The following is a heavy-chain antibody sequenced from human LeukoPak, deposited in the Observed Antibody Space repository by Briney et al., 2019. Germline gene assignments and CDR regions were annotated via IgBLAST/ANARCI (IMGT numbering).Heavy chain of an antibody. V-gene: IGHV3-30*02. CDR2: IRYDGSNK. CDR1: GFTFSSYG. D-gene: IGHD3-22*01. J-gene: IGHJ4*02. Sequence: PGGSLRLSCAASGFTFSSYGMHWVRQAPGKGLEWVAFIRYDGSNKYYADSVKGRFTISRDNSKNTLYLQMNSLRAEDTAVYYCNLQDYYDSSGPGQGDYWGQGTLVTVSS. CDR3: NLQDYYDSSGPGQGDY.